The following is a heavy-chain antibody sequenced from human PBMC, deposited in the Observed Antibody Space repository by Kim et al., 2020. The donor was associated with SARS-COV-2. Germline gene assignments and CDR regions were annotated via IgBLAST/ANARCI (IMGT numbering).Heavy chain of an antibody. D-gene: IGHD1-1*01. CDR3: ARDRGGRTRYFDL. CDR2: IWYDGSNK. V-gene: IGHV3-33*01. J-gene: IGHJ2*01. CDR1: GFTFSSYG. Sequence: GGSLRLSCAASGFTFSSYGMHWVRQAPGKGLEWVAVIWYDGSNKYYADSVKGRFTISRDNSKNTLYLQMNSLRAEDTAVYYCARDRGGRTRYFDLWGRGTLVTVSS.